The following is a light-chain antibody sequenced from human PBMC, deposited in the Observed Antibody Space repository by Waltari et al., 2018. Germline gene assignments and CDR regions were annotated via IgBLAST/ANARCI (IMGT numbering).Light chain of an antibody. CDR3: QQYYSYGLT. V-gene: IGKV1-8*01. Sequence: AIRMTQSPSSLSASTGDRVTITCRASQGISSYLAWYQQKPGKAPKLLIYAASTLQSGVPSRFSGSGSGTDFTLTISCLQSEDFATYYCQQYYSYGLTFGGGTKVEIK. CDR2: AAS. J-gene: IGKJ4*01. CDR1: QGISSY.